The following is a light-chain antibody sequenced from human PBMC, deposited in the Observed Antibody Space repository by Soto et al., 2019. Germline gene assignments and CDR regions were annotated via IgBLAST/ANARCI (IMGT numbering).Light chain of an antibody. CDR2: EAT. V-gene: IGLV2-23*01. CDR1: SSDVGNSNL. Sequence: QSVLTQPASVSGSPGQSITISCTGTSSDVGNSNLVSWYQHHPDKPPKLVIYEATKRPSGVSSRFSGSKSGNTASLTISGLQAEDEADYYCCSYSTTTSMIFGGGTQLTVL. J-gene: IGLJ2*01. CDR3: CSYSTTTSMI.